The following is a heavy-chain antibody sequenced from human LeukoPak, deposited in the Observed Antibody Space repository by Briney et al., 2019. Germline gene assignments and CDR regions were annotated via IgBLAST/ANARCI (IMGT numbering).Heavy chain of an antibody. V-gene: IGHV1-24*01. J-gene: IGHJ3*02. CDR3: ARSRIVGATLDI. D-gene: IGHD1-26*01. Sequence: ASVKVSCKVSGYSLTELSIDWVRQVPGRGLEWVGGFDPEVGETIYAQKFQGRVTMTEDTSTDTTYMDLSSLRSDDTAVYYCARSRIVGATLDIWGQGTMVTVSS. CDR1: GYSLTELS. CDR2: FDPEVGET.